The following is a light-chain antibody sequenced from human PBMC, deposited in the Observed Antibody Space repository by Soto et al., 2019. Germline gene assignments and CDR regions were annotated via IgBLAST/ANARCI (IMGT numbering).Light chain of an antibody. CDR2: GAS. J-gene: IGKJ5*01. CDR1: QSVSSSY. V-gene: IGKV3-20*01. CDR3: RQYGSSQIT. Sequence: IVLTQSPGTLSLSPGERATLSCRASQSVSSSYLAWYQQKPGQAPRLLIYGASSRATGIPDRFSGSGSGTDFTLIISRLEPEDFAVYYCRQYGSSQITFGQGTRLEIK.